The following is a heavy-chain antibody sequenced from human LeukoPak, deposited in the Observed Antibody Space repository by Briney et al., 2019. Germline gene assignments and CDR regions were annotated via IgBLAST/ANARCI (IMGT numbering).Heavy chain of an antibody. CDR3: ASGVIPTSYYYGMDV. J-gene: IGHJ6*02. V-gene: IGHV3-66*01. Sequence: GGSLRLSCAASGFTVSSNYMSWVRQAPGKGLEWVSVIYSGGSTYYADSVKGRFTISRDNSKNTLYLQMNSLRAADTAVYYCASGVIPTSYYYGMDVWGQGTTVTVSS. CDR1: GFTVSSNY. D-gene: IGHD3-16*02. CDR2: IYSGGST.